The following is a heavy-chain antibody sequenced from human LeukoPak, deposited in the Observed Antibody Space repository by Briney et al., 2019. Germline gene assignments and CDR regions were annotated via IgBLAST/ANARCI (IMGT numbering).Heavy chain of an antibody. CDR1: GHTFMSYR. D-gene: IGHD3-9*01. CDR3: ASVEVDYDILTGPSYY. CDR2: ISAYNGNT. V-gene: IGHV1-18*01. Sequence: ASVKVSCKASGHTFMSYRFSWVRQAPGQGLEWMGWISAYNGNTNYAQKLQGRVTMTTDTSTSTAYMELRSLRSDDTAVYYCASVEVDYDILTGPSYYWGQGTLVTVSS. J-gene: IGHJ4*02.